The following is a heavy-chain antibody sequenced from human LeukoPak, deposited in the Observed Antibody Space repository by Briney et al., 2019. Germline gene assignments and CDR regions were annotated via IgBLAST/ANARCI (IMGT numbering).Heavy chain of an antibody. J-gene: IGHJ4*02. D-gene: IGHD5-12*01. V-gene: IGHV4-39*07. CDR3: ARGTLYSGYDPFDY. CDR1: GGSISSSSYY. CDR2: IYYSGST. Sequence: PSETLSLTCTVSGGSISSSSYYWGWIRQPPGKGLEWIGSIYYSGSTYYNPSLKSRVTISVDTSKNQFSLKLSSVTAADTAVYYCARGTLYSGYDPFDYWGQGTLVTVSS.